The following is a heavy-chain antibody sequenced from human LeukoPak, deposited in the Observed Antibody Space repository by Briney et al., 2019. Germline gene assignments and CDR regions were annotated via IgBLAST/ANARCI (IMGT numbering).Heavy chain of an antibody. J-gene: IGHJ4*02. D-gene: IGHD5-12*01. V-gene: IGHV3-48*01. Sequence: GGSLRLSCAASGFSFSSYTMNWVRQAPGKGLEWVSQISSSSSTIYYADSVKGRFTISRDNAKNSLYLQMNSLRAEDTAVYYCAKGPQLYSGYHPDYWGQGTLVTVSS. CDR2: ISSSSSTI. CDR1: GFSFSSYT. CDR3: AKGPQLYSGYHPDY.